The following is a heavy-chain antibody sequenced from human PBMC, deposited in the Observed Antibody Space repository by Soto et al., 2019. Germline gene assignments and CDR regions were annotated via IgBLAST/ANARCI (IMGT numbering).Heavy chain of an antibody. V-gene: IGHV3-7*01. CDR3: VREFGLYSHYGMDV. D-gene: IGHD4-4*01. J-gene: IGHJ6*02. CDR2: INKDGSEK. Sequence: WGSLLLACAASVFTFSSYWMSWVRQAPGKGLDWVANINKDGSEKYYVDSVKGRFTISRDNSKNSLYLQMNSLRAEDTAVYYCVREFGLYSHYGMDVWGQGTPVTVSS. CDR1: VFTFSSYW.